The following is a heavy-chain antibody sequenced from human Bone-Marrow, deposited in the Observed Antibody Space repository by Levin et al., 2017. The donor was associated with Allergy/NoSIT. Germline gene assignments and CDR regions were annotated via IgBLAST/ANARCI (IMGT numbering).Heavy chain of an antibody. Sequence: PGGSLRLSCAASGFTFSSYAMSWVRQAPGKGLEWVSAISGSGGSTYYADSVKGRFTISRDNSKNTLYLQMNSLRAEDTAVYYCAKVEIPSSSGWPGGWFDPWGQGTLVTVSS. J-gene: IGHJ5*02. CDR1: GFTFSSYA. V-gene: IGHV3-23*01. CDR2: ISGSGGST. CDR3: AKVEIPSSSGWPGGWFDP. D-gene: IGHD6-19*01.